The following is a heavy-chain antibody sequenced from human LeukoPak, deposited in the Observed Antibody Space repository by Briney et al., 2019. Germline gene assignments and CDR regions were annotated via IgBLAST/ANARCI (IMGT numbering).Heavy chain of an antibody. D-gene: IGHD1-26*01. Sequence: GGSLRLSCAASGFTFSSYAMSWVRQAPGKGLEWVSAISGSGGSTYYADSVKGRFTISRDNAKNSLYLQMNSLRAEDTAVYYCARGESGSYYDYWGQGTLVTVSS. J-gene: IGHJ4*02. CDR3: ARGESGSYYDY. CDR2: ISGSGGST. CDR1: GFTFSSYA. V-gene: IGHV3-23*01.